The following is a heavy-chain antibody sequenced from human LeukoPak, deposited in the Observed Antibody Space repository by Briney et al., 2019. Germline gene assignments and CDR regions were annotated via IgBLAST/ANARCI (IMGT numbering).Heavy chain of an antibody. CDR1: GFTFSSYA. V-gene: IGHV3-30-3*01. Sequence: PGGSLRLSCAASGFTFSSYAMHWVRQAPGKGLEWVAVISYDGSNKYYADSVKGRFTISRDNSKNTLYLQMNSLRAEDTAVYFCAKVRGDIAAAIEYWGQGTLVTVSS. J-gene: IGHJ4*02. CDR3: AKVRGDIAAAIEY. D-gene: IGHD6-13*01. CDR2: ISYDGSNK.